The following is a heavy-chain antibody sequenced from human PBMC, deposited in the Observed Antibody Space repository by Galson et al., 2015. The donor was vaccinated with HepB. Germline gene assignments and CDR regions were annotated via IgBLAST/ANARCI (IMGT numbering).Heavy chain of an antibody. CDR2: ISSSSSYI. CDR1: GFTFSSYS. V-gene: IGHV3-21*01. J-gene: IGHJ6*03. D-gene: IGHD4-17*01. Sequence: SLRLSCAASGFTFSSYSMNWVRQAPGKGLEWVSSISSSSSYIYYADSVKGRFTISRDNAKNSLYLQMNSLRAEDTAVYYCARRGYGDYPETYYYYYYMDVWGKGTTVTVSS. CDR3: ARRGYGDYPETYYYYYYMDV.